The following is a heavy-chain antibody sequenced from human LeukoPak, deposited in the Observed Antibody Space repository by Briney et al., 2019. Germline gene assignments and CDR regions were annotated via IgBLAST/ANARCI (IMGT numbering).Heavy chain of an antibody. CDR1: GFTFSSYW. D-gene: IGHD2-15*01. CDR3: ARDQDYSYFDY. J-gene: IGHJ4*02. CDR2: IKQDGSEK. Sequence: GGSLRLSCAASGFTFSSYWMSWVRQAPGKGLEWVANIKQDGSEKYYVDSVKGRFTISRDNAKNSPYLQMDSLRAEDTAVYYCARDQDYSYFDYWGQGTLVTVSS. V-gene: IGHV3-7*03.